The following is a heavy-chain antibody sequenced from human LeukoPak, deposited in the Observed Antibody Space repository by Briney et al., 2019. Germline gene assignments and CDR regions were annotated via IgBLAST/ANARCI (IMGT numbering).Heavy chain of an antibody. CDR2: INPNSGGA. CDR3: AKSTNWGSISDGFDI. CDR1: EYTFSVYH. V-gene: IGHV1-2*02. J-gene: IGHJ3*02. D-gene: IGHD7-27*01. Sequence: ASVKVSCKASEYTFSVYHIHWVRQAPGQGLEWMAWINPNSGGANYAQKFQGRVTMTRDTSISTVYMELTRLRSDDTAMYYCAKSTNWGSISDGFDIWGQGTMVTVAS.